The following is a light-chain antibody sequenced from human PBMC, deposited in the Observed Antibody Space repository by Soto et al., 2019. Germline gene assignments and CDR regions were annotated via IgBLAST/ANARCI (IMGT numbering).Light chain of an antibody. CDR3: QQYGSSSIT. Sequence: EIVLTQSPGTLSLSPGERATLSCRASQTFSNSFLSWFQQIPGQAPRLLIYGASMRATGIPDRFSGSGSGTDFTLTISRLEPEDFAVYYCQQYGSSSITFGQGTRLEIK. J-gene: IGKJ5*01. CDR2: GAS. V-gene: IGKV3-20*01. CDR1: QTFSNSF.